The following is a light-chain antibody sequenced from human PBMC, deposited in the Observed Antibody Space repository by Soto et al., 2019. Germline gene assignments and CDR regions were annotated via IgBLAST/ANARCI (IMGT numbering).Light chain of an antibody. CDR1: QSVSSS. V-gene: IGKV3-15*01. CDR3: QQYVHWPPGA. CDR2: HTS. Sequence: EIVVTQSPATLSVSPGERVTLSCRASQSVSSSLAWYQQRPVQAPRLLIYHTSTRAAGIAARFSGSGSGTEFTPIISSLEYEDYAVYYCQQYVHWPPGAFGQGTTVEIK. J-gene: IGKJ1*01.